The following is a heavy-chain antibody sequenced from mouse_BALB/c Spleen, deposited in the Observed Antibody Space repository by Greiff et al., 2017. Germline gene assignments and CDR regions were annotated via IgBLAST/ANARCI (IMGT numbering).Heavy chain of an antibody. Sequence: EVKLVESGPGLVKPSQSLSLTCTVTGYSITSDYAWNWIRQFPGNKLEWMGYISYSGSTSYNPSLKSRISITRDTSKNQFFLQLNSVTTEDTATYYCARGYVGAMDYWGQGTSVTVSS. CDR2: ISYSGST. V-gene: IGHV3-2*02. CDR1: GYSITSDYA. CDR3: ARGYVGAMDY. D-gene: IGHD2-2*01. J-gene: IGHJ4*01.